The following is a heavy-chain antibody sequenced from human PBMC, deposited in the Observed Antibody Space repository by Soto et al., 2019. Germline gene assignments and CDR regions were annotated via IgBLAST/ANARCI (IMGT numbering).Heavy chain of an antibody. D-gene: IGHD6-6*01. Sequence: QVQLVQSGAEVKKPGSSVKVSCEASGGTFSTHAINWVRQAPGQGLEWMGGITPMFGRATYAQKFQGRVWITADESTSTVYMDLSGLRSEDTAVYYCAREATHFDYTSSHYGMDVWGQGTAVTVSS. CDR3: AREATHFDYTSSHYGMDV. J-gene: IGHJ6*02. CDR1: GGTFSTHA. CDR2: ITPMFGRA. V-gene: IGHV1-69*01.